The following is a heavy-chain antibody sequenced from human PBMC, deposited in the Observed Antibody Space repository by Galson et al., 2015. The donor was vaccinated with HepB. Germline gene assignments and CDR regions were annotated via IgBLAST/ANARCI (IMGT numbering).Heavy chain of an antibody. D-gene: IGHD6-6*01. CDR2: TYYRSKWYN. Sequence: CAISGDSVSSNSAAWNWIRQSPSRGLEWLGRTYYRSKWYNDYAESVKSRITINPDTSKNQFSLQLSSVIPEDTAVYYCARDPPQVSSILDIWGQGTMVTVSS. V-gene: IGHV6-1*01. J-gene: IGHJ3*02. CDR3: ARDPPQVSSILDI. CDR1: GDSVSSNSAA.